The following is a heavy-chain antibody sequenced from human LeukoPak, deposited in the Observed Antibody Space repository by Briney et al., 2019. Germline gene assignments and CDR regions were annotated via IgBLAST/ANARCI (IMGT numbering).Heavy chain of an antibody. CDR2: INPSGGST. D-gene: IGHD5-24*01. CDR1: GYTFTSYY. J-gene: IGHJ4*02. Sequence: ASVKVSCKASGYTFTSYYMHWVRQAPGQGLEWMGIINPSGGSTSYAQKFQGRVTMTSDTSTSTVYMELSSLRSEDTAVYYCARPRLEMTWTLAFGYWGQGTLVTVSS. CDR3: ARPRLEMTWTLAFGY. V-gene: IGHV1-46*01.